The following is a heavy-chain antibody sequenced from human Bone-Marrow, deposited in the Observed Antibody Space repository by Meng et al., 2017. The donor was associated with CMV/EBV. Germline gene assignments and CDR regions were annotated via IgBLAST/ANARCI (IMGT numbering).Heavy chain of an antibody. CDR2: IWYDGSNK. Sequence: GESLKISCAASGFTFSSYGMHWVRQAPGKGLEWVAVIWYDGSNKYYADSVKGRFTISRDNSKNTLYLQMNSLRAEDNAVYYCARGRGVVPAALDYWGQGTLVTVSS. D-gene: IGHD2-2*01. V-gene: IGHV3-33*01. J-gene: IGHJ4*02. CDR3: ARGRGVVPAALDY. CDR1: GFTFSSYG.